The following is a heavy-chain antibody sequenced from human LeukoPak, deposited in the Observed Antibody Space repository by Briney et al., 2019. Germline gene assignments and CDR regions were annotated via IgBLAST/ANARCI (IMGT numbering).Heavy chain of an antibody. CDR3: ARDPTPIWFGELLSYYYYGMDV. Sequence: ASVNVSCKASGYTFTSYGISWVRQAPGQGLEWMGWISAYNGNTNYAQKLQGRVTMTTDTSTSTAYMELRSLRSDDTAVYYCARDPTPIWFGELLSYYYYGMDVWGKGTTVTVSS. D-gene: IGHD3-10*01. CDR2: ISAYNGNT. V-gene: IGHV1-18*04. J-gene: IGHJ6*04. CDR1: GYTFTSYG.